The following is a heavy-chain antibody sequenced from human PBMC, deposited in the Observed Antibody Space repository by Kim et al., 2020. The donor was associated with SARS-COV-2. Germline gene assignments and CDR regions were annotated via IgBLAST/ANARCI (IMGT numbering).Heavy chain of an antibody. CDR3: SRDRDGGSSADY. V-gene: IGHV4-59*13. D-gene: IGHD2-15*01. CDR1: GDSISNYY. J-gene: IGHJ4*02. Sequence: SETLSLTCTVSGDSISNYYWSWIRQFQGKGLEWIAYVYSTGKTNYNPSLKSRVTISIHTSRNQFSLTLASVTSADTAMYYCSRDRDGGSSADYWGQGTLV. CDR2: VYSTGKT.